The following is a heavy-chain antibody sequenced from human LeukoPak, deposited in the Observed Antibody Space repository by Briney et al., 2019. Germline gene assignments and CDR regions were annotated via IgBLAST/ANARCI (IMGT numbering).Heavy chain of an antibody. CDR1: GGSISSYY. Sequence: SETLSLTCTVSGGSISSYYWSWIRQPAGKGLEWIGRIYTSGSTNYNPSLKSRVTMSVDTSKNQFSLKLSSVTAADTAVYYCARVVQAAAGDTYYHYMDVWGKGTTVTVSS. V-gene: IGHV4-4*07. CDR2: IYTSGST. CDR3: ARVVQAAAGDTYYHYMDV. D-gene: IGHD6-13*01. J-gene: IGHJ6*03.